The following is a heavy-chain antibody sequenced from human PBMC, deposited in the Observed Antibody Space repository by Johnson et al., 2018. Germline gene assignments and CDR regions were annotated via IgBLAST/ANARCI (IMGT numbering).Heavy chain of an antibody. CDR3: ARSQSAYYGDYVGAEYFQH. V-gene: IGHV3-21*01. D-gene: IGHD4-17*01. CDR1: GFTFSSYS. Sequence: VQLVQSGGGLVKPGGSLRLSCAASGFTFSSYSMNWVRQAPGKGLEWVSSISSSSSYIYNADSMKGRFTISRDNAKNSRQLQMNSLRAEDTAVYYCARSQSAYYGDYVGAEYFQHWGQGTLVTVSS. CDR2: ISSSSSYI. J-gene: IGHJ1*01.